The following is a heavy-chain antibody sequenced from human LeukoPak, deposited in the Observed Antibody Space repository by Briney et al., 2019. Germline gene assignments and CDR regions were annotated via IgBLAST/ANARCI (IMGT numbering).Heavy chain of an antibody. CDR3: ARGDRPGYDY. CDR1: GGSISSSSYY. CDR2: INHSGST. D-gene: IGHD1-14*01. Sequence: SETLSLTCTVSGGSISSSSYYWGWIRQPPGKGLEWIGEINHSGSTNYNPSLKSRVTISVDTSKNQFSLKLSSVTAAGTAVYYCARGDRPGYDYWGQGTLVTVSS. J-gene: IGHJ4*02. V-gene: IGHV4-39*07.